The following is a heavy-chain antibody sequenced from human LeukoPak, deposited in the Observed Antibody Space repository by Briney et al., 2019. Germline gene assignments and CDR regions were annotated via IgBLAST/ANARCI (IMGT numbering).Heavy chain of an antibody. Sequence: ASVKVSCKASGYTFTNNYLHWVRQAPGQGREWMGMIYPRDGSTSYAQNFQGRVTVTRDTSTTTVHMELRGLRSEDTAVYYCARDQEGFDYWGQGTVVTVSS. V-gene: IGHV1-46*01. CDR3: ARDQEGFDY. CDR2: IYPRDGST. J-gene: IGHJ4*02. CDR1: GYTFTNNY.